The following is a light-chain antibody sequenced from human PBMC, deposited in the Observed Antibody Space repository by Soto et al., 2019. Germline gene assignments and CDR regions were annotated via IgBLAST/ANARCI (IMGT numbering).Light chain of an antibody. J-gene: IGKJ1*01. CDR3: KQYGTSPWT. CDR2: GTS. Sequence: EIVLTQSPGTLSLSPGERATLSCRTSQSVICDHLAWYQQKPGQSPRLLMHGTSNRATGIPDRFSGSGSGTDFTLTIGRLEPEDFAVYSCKQYGTSPWTFGQGTKVEIK. CDR1: QSVICDH. V-gene: IGKV3-20*01.